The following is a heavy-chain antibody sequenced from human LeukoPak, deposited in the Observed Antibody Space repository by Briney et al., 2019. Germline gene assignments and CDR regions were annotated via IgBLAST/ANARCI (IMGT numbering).Heavy chain of an antibody. CDR1: GYTFTDYY. J-gene: IGHJ4*02. CDR2: INPNSGGT. V-gene: IGHV1-2*02. D-gene: IGHD4/OR15-4a*01. Sequence: ASVKVSCTASGYTFTDYYIHWVRQAPGQGLEWMGWINPNSGGTKHAQKLQGRVTMTTDTSTSTAYMELRSLRSDDTAVYYCARTIADYFDYWGQGTLVTVSS. CDR3: ARTIADYFDY.